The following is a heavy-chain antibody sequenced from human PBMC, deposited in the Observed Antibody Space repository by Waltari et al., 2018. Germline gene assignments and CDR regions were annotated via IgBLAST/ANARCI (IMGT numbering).Heavy chain of an antibody. CDR2: LSGSGATT. D-gene: IGHD5-12*01. V-gene: IGHV3-23*02. Sequence: EVQLLESGGGLVQPGGSLRLSCAASGFNFGGFGMNWVRQAPGKGLEWVSGLSGSGATTYYRDAVRCRFTVSRDNSRNTVYLQMNSLRAEDTAVYYCAKAFRGYSGSYFDNWGRGTLVAVSA. CDR3: AKAFRGYSGSYFDN. CDR1: GFNFGGFG. J-gene: IGHJ4*02.